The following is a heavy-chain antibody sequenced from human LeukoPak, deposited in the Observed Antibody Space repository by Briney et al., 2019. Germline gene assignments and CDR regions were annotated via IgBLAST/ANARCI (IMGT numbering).Heavy chain of an antibody. D-gene: IGHD3-3*01. J-gene: IGHJ5*02. CDR3: AKSWSGYLNWFDP. CDR1: GGTFSSYA. Sequence: ASVKVSCKASGGTFSSYAISWVRQAPGQGLEWMGGIIPIFGTANYAQKFQGRVTITADESTSTAYMGLSGLRSEDTAVYYCAKSWSGYLNWFDPWGQGTLVTVSS. CDR2: IIPIFGTA. V-gene: IGHV1-69*01.